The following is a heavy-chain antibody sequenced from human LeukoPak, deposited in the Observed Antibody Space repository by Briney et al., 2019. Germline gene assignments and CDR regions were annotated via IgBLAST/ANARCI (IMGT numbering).Heavy chain of an antibody. J-gene: IGHJ4*02. V-gene: IGHV1-69*06. CDR2: IIPIFGTA. Sequence: SVKVSCKASGGTFSSYAISWVRQAPGQGLEWMGGIIPIFGTANYAQKFQGRVTITADKSTSTAYMELSSLRSEDTAVYYCARAPPYYYDSSGYYSTFDYWGQGTLVTVSS. CDR3: ARAPPYYYDSSGYYSTFDY. CDR1: GGTFSSYA. D-gene: IGHD3-22*01.